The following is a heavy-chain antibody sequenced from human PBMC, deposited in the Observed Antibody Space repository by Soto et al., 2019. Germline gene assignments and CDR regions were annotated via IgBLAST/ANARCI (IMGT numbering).Heavy chain of an antibody. D-gene: IGHD6-13*01. CDR3: ARTQGGIAAAGTIFYWFDP. Sequence: GASVKVSCKASGGTFSSYAISWVRQAPGQGLEWVGGIIPIFGTANYAQKFQGRVTITADESTSTAYMELSSLRSEDTAVYYCARTQGGIAAAGTIFYWFDPWGQGTLVTVSS. J-gene: IGHJ5*02. CDR2: IIPIFGTA. V-gene: IGHV1-69*13. CDR1: GGTFSSYA.